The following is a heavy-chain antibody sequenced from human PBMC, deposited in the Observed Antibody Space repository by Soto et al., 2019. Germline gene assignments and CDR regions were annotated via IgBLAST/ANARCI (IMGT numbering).Heavy chain of an antibody. CDR2: INPDGSEK. J-gene: IGHJ4*02. CDR1: GFTFSNYW. Sequence: GGSLRLSCAASGFTFSNYWMNWVRQAPGKGLEWVANINPDGSEKYAASVKGRFTISRDDSKSIAYLQMNSLKTEDTAVYYCTRDGVVVVTAIIYWGQGTLVTVSS. D-gene: IGHD2-21*02. CDR3: TRDGVVVVTAIIY. V-gene: IGHV3-7*03.